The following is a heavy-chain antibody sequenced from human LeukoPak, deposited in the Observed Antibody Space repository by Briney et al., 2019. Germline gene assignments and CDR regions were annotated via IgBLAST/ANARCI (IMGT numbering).Heavy chain of an antibody. J-gene: IGHJ4*02. D-gene: IGHD3-10*01. CDR2: INPNSGGT. Sequence: ASVKVSCKASGYTFTNYYMHWVRQAPGQGLEWMGWINPNSGGTNYAQKFQGRVTMTRDTSISTAYMELSRLRSDDTAVYYCARTYYYGSGSYSNFDYWGQGTLVTVSS. CDR3: ARTYYYGSGSYSNFDY. CDR1: GYTFTNYY. V-gene: IGHV1-2*02.